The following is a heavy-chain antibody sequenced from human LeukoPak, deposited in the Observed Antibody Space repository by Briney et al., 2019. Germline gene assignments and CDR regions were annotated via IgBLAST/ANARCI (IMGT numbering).Heavy chain of an antibody. V-gene: IGHV3-23*01. CDR3: AKSLEESYDILIGFSSFDY. CDR2: VRGGGDVT. CDR1: GFTLTNFG. J-gene: IGHJ4*02. Sequence: GGSLRLSCAASGFTLTNFGMSWVRQAPGKGVEWVSSVRGGGDVTYYARSVRGRFTISRDNSKNTVYLQMNSPTAEDTAIYYCAKSLEESYDILIGFSSFDYWGQGTLATVS. D-gene: IGHD3-9*01.